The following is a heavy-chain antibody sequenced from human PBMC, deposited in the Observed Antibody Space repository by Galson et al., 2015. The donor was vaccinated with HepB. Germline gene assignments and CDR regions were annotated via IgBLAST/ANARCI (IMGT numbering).Heavy chain of an antibody. CDR3: ARVSQRYFDY. Sequence: TLSLTCTVSGAPVNSGGYFWSWIRQHPGRGLEWIGDIYHSGFTYSSPSLKSRLILSVDTAKNQFTLNLSSVTAAGTATYYCARVSQRYFDYWGQGTLVTVSS. J-gene: IGHJ4*02. V-gene: IGHV4-31*03. CDR1: GAPVNSGGYF. CDR2: IYHSGFT. D-gene: IGHD5-24*01.